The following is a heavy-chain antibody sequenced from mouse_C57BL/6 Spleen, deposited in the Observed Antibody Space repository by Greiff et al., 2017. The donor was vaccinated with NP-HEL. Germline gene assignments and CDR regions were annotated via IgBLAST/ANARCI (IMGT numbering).Heavy chain of an antibody. CDR1: GFTFSSYA. D-gene: IGHD2-4*01. J-gene: IGHJ3*01. V-gene: IGHV5-4*01. CDR2: ISDGGSYT. CDR3: GREDDYPTGFAY. Sequence: EVKLVESGGGLVKPGGSLKLSCAASGFTFSSYAMSWVRQTPEKRLEWVATISDGGSYTYYPDNVKGRFTISRDNAKNNLYLKMGHLKSEDTAMYYWGREDDYPTGFAYWGQGTRVTVSA.